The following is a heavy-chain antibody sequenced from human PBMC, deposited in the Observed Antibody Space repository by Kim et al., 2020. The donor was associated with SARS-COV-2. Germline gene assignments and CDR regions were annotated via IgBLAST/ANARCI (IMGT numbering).Heavy chain of an antibody. CDR3: ARDSPAATSGVFDY. CDR1: GFTFSSYS. CDR2: ISSSSSYI. Sequence: GGSLRLSCAASGFTFSSYSMNWVRQAPGKGLEWVSSISSSSSYIYYADSVKGRFTISRDNAKNSLYLQMNSLRAEDTAVYYCARDSPAATSGVFDYWGQGTLVTVSS. V-gene: IGHV3-21*01. J-gene: IGHJ4*02. D-gene: IGHD2-2*01.